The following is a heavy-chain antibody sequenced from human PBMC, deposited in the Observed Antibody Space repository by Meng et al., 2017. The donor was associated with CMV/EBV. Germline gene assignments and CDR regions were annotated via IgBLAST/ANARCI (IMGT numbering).Heavy chain of an antibody. D-gene: IGHD6-19*01. CDR3: ARGPGSGRYWG. Sequence: SETLSLTCAVFGGSFSGYYWSWIRQPPGKGLEWIGEIIHSGSTNHNLSLKSRVTISVDTSKNQLSLKLSSVAAAETAVYYCARGPGSGRYWGWGQGTLVTVSS. V-gene: IGHV4-34*01. J-gene: IGHJ4*02. CDR2: IIHSGST. CDR1: GGSFSGYY.